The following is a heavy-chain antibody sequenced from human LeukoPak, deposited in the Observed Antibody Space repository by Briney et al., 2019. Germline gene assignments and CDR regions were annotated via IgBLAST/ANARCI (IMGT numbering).Heavy chain of an antibody. CDR2: IYYSGDT. CDR3: VRGPYGASISKWFDP. D-gene: IGHD4/OR15-4a*01. CDR1: GGSISSYY. V-gene: IGHV4-59*01. Sequence: SETLSLTCTVSGGSISSYYWSWIRQPPGKGLEWIGYIYYSGDTAYNPSLKSRVTMSVDTSKNQLSLKLSSVTTADTAVYYCVRGPYGASISKWFDPWGQGTLVIVSS. J-gene: IGHJ5*02.